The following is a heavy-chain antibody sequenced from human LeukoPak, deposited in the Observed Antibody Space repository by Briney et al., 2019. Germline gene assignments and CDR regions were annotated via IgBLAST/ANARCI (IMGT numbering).Heavy chain of an antibody. CDR1: GFTVSSNY. J-gene: IGHJ3*02. CDR2: IYSGGST. CDR3: ARATINAFDI. V-gene: IGHV3-53*04. Sequence: GGSLRLSCAASGFTVSSNYMSWVRQAPGKGLEWVSVIYSGGSTYYADSVKGRFTISRHNSKNTLYLQMNSLSAEDTAVYYCARATINAFDIWGQGTMVTVSS.